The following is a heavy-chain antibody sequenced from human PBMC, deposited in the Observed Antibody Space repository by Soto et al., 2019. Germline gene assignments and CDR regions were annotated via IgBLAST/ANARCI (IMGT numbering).Heavy chain of an antibody. CDR3: ARDCSSTSCYAYP. CDR2: IIPILGIA. D-gene: IGHD2-2*01. V-gene: IGHV1-69*04. J-gene: IGHJ5*02. CDR1: GVAFSCYT. Sequence: GTSVKLCCKARGVAFSCYTRSWVQHATGQGLEWMGRIIPILGIANYAQKFQGRVTITADKSTSTAYMELSSLRSKDTAVYYCARDCSSTSCYAYPWGQGTLVPVSS.